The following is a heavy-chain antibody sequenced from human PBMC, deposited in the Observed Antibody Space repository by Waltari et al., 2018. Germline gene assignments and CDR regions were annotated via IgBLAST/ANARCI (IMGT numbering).Heavy chain of an antibody. CDR3: AKCGSSGWYGRIDY. CDR1: GFNFSSYA. Sequence: VQLLESGGGLVQPGGSLRLSCGASGFNFSSYALSWVRQAPGKGLEWVSVISGSGDSTHSADSVKGRFTISRDNSKNTLYLQMNSLRAEDTAVYYCAKCGSSGWYGRIDYWGQGTLVTVSS. D-gene: IGHD6-19*01. V-gene: IGHV3-23*01. J-gene: IGHJ4*02. CDR2: ISGSGDST.